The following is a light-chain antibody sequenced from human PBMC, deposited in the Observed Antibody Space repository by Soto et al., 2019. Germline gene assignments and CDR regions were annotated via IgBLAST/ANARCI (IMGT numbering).Light chain of an antibody. CDR2: SSN. V-gene: IGLV1-44*01. J-gene: IGLJ1*01. CDR1: ISNIGSNT. CDR3: AAWDDSLNGYV. Sequence: QSVLTQPPSASGTPGQRVTISCSGSISNIGSNTVNWYQHLPGTAPKLLIYSSNQRPSGVPDRFSGSKSGTSASLAISGLQSADEADYYCAAWDDSLNGYVLGSGTKLTVL.